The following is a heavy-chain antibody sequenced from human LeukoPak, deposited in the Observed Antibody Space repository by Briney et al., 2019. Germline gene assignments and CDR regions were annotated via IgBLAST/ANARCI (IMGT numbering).Heavy chain of an antibody. V-gene: IGHV3-66*01. Sequence: GGSLRLSCAASGFTVSSNYMSWVRQAPGKGLEWVSLIYSGGSTYYADSVKGRFTISRDNSKNTLFLQMNSLRAEDTAVYYCARKYSSLGDVWGQGTTVTVSS. J-gene: IGHJ6*02. D-gene: IGHD2-15*01. CDR3: ARKYSSLGDV. CDR2: IYSGGST. CDR1: GFTVSSNY.